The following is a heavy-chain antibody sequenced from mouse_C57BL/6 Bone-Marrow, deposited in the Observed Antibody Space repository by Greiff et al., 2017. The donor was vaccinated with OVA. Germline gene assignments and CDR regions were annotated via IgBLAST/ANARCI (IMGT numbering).Heavy chain of an antibody. Sequence: QVQLQQPGAELVKPGASVKLSCKASGYTFTSYWMHWVKQRPGQGLEWIGMIHPNSGSTNYNEKFKSKATLTVDKSSSTAYMQLRSLTSEDSAVYYCAREGVTTVVPFAYWGQGTLVTVSA. CDR1: GYTFTSYW. D-gene: IGHD1-1*01. CDR3: AREGVTTVVPFAY. CDR2: IHPNSGST. J-gene: IGHJ3*01. V-gene: IGHV1-64*01.